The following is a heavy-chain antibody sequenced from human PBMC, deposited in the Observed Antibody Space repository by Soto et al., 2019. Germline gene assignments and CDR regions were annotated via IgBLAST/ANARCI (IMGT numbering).Heavy chain of an antibody. J-gene: IGHJ4*02. CDR1: GGSFSGYF. V-gene: IGHV4-31*11. D-gene: IGHD2-21*02. CDR2: SYYSGST. CDR3: ARDNSRGGDCFFDS. Sequence: SETLSLTCAVYGGSFSGYFWSWIRQHPGKGLEWIGYSYYSGSTYYNPSLKSRVTISVDTSKNQFSLKLSSVTAADTAVYYCARDNSRGGDCFFDSWGQGTLVTVSS.